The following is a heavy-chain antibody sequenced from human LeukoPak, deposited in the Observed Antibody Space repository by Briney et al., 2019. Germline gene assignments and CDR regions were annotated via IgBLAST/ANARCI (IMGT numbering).Heavy chain of an antibody. V-gene: IGHV3-30-3*01. J-gene: IGHJ6*02. CDR3: ARDVRMGV. Sequence: GGSLRLSCAASGFTFSSYAMHWVRQAPGKGLEWVVVISYDGSNKYYADSVKGRFTISRDNSKNTLYLQMNSLRAEDTAVYYCARDVRMGVWGQGTTVTVSS. CDR1: GFTFSSYA. CDR2: ISYDGSNK.